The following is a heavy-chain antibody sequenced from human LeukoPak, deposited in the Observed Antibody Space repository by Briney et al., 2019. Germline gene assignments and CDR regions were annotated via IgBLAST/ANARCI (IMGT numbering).Heavy chain of an antibody. Sequence: SETLSLTCTVSGGSISSSSYYWGWISQPPGKGLEWIGSIYYSGSTYYNPSLKSRVTISVDTSKNQFSQKLSSVTAADTAVYYCARHMRVATILNWFDPWGQGTLVTVSS. CDR3: ARHMRVATILNWFDP. CDR2: IYYSGST. V-gene: IGHV4-39*01. J-gene: IGHJ5*02. CDR1: GGSISSSSYY. D-gene: IGHD5-12*01.